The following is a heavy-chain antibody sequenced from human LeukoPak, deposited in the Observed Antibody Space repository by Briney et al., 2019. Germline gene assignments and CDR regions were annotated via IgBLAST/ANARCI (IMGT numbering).Heavy chain of an antibody. V-gene: IGHV3-53*01. CDR1: GFTVSSNY. D-gene: IGHD1-20*01. CDR2: IYTGGGT. J-gene: IGHJ4*02. CDR3: AKERYNWNRGDFDY. Sequence: QAGGSLRLSCAASGFTVSSNYMSWVRQAPGKGLEWVSLIYTGGGTYYADSVKGRFTISRDNSKNTLYLQMNSLRAEDTAVYYCAKERYNWNRGDFDYWGQGTLVTVSS.